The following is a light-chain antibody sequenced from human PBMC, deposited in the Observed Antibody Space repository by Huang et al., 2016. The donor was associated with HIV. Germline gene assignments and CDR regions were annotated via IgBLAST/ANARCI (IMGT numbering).Light chain of an antibody. J-gene: IGKJ1*01. CDR3: QQYNTWPPWA. Sequence: EVLMTQSPDILSVSPGDRATFSCRASQNVVSNLAWYQQRPGQAPRLLIYAASTRATGVPARFSGGGSGTEFTLTISRLQSEDFATYYCQQYNTWPPWAFGQGTTVEI. CDR1: QNVVSN. CDR2: AAS. V-gene: IGKV3-15*01.